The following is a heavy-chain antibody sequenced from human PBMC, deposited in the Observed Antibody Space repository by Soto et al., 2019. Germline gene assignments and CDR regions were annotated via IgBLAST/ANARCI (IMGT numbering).Heavy chain of an antibody. D-gene: IGHD5-12*01. Sequence: GGSQSLCCAASGFTVSINYMIGVRQAPGKGLEWVSVIYSGSSTYYADSVYGRFTISRDNSKNKMYLQLHSLRDEDTAVYYCARDGGYDLGYYYYGMDVWGQGTTVTVSS. CDR2: IYSGSST. CDR3: ARDGGYDLGYYYYGMDV. V-gene: IGHV3-53*01. J-gene: IGHJ6*02. CDR1: GFTVSINY.